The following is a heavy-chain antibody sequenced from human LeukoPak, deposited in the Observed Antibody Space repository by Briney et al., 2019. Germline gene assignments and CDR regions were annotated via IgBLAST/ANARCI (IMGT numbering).Heavy chain of an antibody. CDR2: ISAYNGNT. V-gene: IGHV1-18*01. Sequence: ASVKVSCKASGYTFTSYGISWVRQAPGQGLEWMGWISAYNGNTNYAQKLQGRVTMTTDTSTSTAYMELRSLRSDDTAVYYCARVIKEPSALLWFGELFRFDPWGQGTLVTVSS. J-gene: IGHJ5*02. CDR3: ARVIKEPSALLWFGELFRFDP. D-gene: IGHD3-10*01. CDR1: GYTFTSYG.